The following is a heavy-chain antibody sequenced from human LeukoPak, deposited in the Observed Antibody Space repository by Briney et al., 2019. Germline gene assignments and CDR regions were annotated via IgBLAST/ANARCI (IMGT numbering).Heavy chain of an antibody. CDR3: AKDGYDGSGAYIDN. CDR1: GFTFSSYG. V-gene: IGHV3-30*18. Sequence: PGGSLRLSCAASGFTFSSYGMHWVRQAPGKGLEWVAVISYDGSNKYYADSVKGRFTISRDNSKNTLYLQMNSLRAEDTAVYHCAKDGYDGSGAYIDNWGQGTLVTVSS. D-gene: IGHD3-22*01. CDR2: ISYDGSNK. J-gene: IGHJ4*02.